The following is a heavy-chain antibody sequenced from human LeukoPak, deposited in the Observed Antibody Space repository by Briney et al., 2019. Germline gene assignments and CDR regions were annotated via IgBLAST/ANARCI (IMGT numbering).Heavy chain of an antibody. D-gene: IGHD2-21*02. V-gene: IGHV4-34*01. CDR2: INHSGSS. Sequence: PSETLSLTCAVYGGSFRGFYWTWIRQSPGKGLERIGEINHSGSSSYNPSLKSRIMISVDMSKNQFSLKVRSVTAADTAVYYCARSHCGGDCYSSRWQILYGYYYYYMDVWGTGTTVTVSS. J-gene: IGHJ6*03. CDR1: GGSFRGFY. CDR3: ARSHCGGDCYSSRWQILYGYYYYYMDV.